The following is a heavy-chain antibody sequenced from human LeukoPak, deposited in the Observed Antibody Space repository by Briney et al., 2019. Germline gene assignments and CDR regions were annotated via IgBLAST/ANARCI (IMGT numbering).Heavy chain of an antibody. J-gene: IGHJ4*02. Sequence: SETLSLTCTVSGGSVRRGSYYWSWPRQPPGKGLEWIGYIHHSGTTNYSPSLKSRVTISVDMSKNQFFLNLTSVTAADTAVYYCARGPLGATYWGQGTLVTVSS. CDR1: GGSVRRGSYY. D-gene: IGHD1-26*01. CDR2: IHHSGTT. V-gene: IGHV4-61*01. CDR3: ARGPLGATY.